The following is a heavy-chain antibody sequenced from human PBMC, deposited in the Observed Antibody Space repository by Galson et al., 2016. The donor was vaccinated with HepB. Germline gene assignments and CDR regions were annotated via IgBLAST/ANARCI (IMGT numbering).Heavy chain of an antibody. V-gene: IGHV3-13*01. CDR2: IHNVGDT. CDR1: GFTLKKND. D-gene: IGHD1-26*01. J-gene: IGHJ6*02. Sequence: SLRLSCAASGFTLKKNDMHWVRQAPGKGLQWVSTIHNVGDTFYASSMKGRITISRDIVENTMSLQIKNLTAGDTAVYYCTRGENYYYNGMDVWGQGTAVTVSS. CDR3: TRGENYYYNGMDV.